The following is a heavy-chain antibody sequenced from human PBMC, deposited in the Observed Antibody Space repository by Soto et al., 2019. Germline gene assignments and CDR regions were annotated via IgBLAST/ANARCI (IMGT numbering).Heavy chain of an antibody. Sequence: SETLSLTCAVYGGSFSGYYWSWIRQPPGKGLEWIGSMYYSGSTYYNPSLKSRVSISVDTSKSQFSLRLSSVTAADTAVYYCARHRTWSGYYVVDYWGQGTLVTVSS. CDR2: MYYSGST. J-gene: IGHJ4*02. V-gene: IGHV4-34*01. D-gene: IGHD3-3*01. CDR1: GGSFSGYY. CDR3: ARHRTWSGYYVVDY.